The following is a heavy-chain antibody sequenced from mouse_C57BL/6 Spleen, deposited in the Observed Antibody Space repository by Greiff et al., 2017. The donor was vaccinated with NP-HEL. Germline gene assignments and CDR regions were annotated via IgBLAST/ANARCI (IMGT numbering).Heavy chain of an antibody. J-gene: IGHJ4*01. CDR3: TSWGAMDY. CDR1: GYTFTDYE. V-gene: IGHV1-15*01. Sequence: VQLQQSGAELVRPGASVTLSCKASGYTFTDYEMHWVKQTPVHGLEWIGAIDPETGGTAYNQKFKGKAILTADKSSSTAYMELRSLTSEDSAVYYGTSWGAMDYWGQGTTVTVSS. CDR2: IDPETGGT.